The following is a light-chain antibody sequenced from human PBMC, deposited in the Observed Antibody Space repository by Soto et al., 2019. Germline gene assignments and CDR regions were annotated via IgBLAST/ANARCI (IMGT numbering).Light chain of an antibody. J-gene: IGLJ2*01. CDR3: QSYDSSNLV. Sequence: NFMLTQPHSVSESPGKTVTISCTRSSGSIASNYVQWYQQRPGSAPTTVIYEDNQRPSGVPDRFSGSIDSSSNSASLTISGLKTEDEADYYCQSYDSSNLVFGGGPKVTVL. CDR1: SGSIASNY. CDR2: EDN. V-gene: IGLV6-57*03.